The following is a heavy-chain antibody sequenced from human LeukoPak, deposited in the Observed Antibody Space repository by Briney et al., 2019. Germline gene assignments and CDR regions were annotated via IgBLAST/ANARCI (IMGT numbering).Heavy chain of an antibody. J-gene: IGHJ6*02. CDR3: ATQEDAAAGNYYYYGMDV. Sequence: SETLSLTCTVSGGSISSSSYYWGWIRQPPGKGLEWIGSIYYSGSTYYNPSLKSRVTISVDTSKNQFSLKLSSVTAADTAVYYCATQEDAAAGNYYYYGMDVWGHGTTVTVSS. V-gene: IGHV4-39*01. D-gene: IGHD6-13*01. CDR1: GGSISSSSYY. CDR2: IYYSGST.